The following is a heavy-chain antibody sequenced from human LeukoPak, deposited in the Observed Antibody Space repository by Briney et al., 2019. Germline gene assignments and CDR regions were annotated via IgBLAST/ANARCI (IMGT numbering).Heavy chain of an antibody. D-gene: IGHD3-10*01. CDR2: IWYDGSNK. CDR1: GFTFSSYG. CDR3: ARDQASLGFGELFY. V-gene: IGHV3-33*01. Sequence: GGSLRLSCAASGFTFSSYGMHWVRQAPGKGLEWVAVIWYDGSNKYYADSVKGRFTISRDNSKNTLYLQMNSLRAEDTAVYYCARDQASLGFGELFYWGQGTLVTVSS. J-gene: IGHJ4*02.